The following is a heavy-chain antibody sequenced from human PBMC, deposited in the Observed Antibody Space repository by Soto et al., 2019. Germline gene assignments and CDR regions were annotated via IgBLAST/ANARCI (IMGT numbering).Heavy chain of an antibody. CDR1: SGSVSSGTYY. J-gene: IGHJ1*01. CDR3: ARDREAAGYQY. CDR2: IYSSGST. Sequence: QVQLQESGPGLVKPSATLSLTCSVSSGSVSSGTYYWSWIRQPPGRGLEWIGHIYSSGSTNYNPSIKDRVTISADTSKNQFSLILSSVTAADTAMYYCARDREAAGYQYWGQGTLVTVSS. D-gene: IGHD2-2*03. V-gene: IGHV4-61*01.